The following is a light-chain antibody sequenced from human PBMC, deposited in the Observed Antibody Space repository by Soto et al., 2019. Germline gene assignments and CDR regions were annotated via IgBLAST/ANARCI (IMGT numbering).Light chain of an antibody. CDR3: SSYTSSTTLV. Sequence: QSALTQPASVSVSPGQSITISCTGTSSDVGGYNYVSWYQHHPGKAPKLVIYDVSNRPSGVSNRFSGSKSGNTASLTISGLQAEDEADYYCSSYTSSTTLVFGGGTKLTVL. J-gene: IGLJ2*01. CDR1: SSDVGGYNY. V-gene: IGLV2-14*03. CDR2: DVS.